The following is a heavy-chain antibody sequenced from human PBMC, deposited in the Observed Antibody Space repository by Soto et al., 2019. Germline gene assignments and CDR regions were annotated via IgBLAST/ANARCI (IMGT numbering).Heavy chain of an antibody. CDR2: ITASGGTA. J-gene: IGHJ4*02. CDR3: GKTPGVVVGASWWGSGYFDY. Sequence: VQLLESGGVLVQPGESLRLSCAASGFTFSNYVMTWVRQAPGKGLEWVSGITASGGTAYYADSVKGRFTISRDNSNGTLYLQMNSLRAEDSVLDYCGKTPGVVVGASWWGSGYFDYWVEGTLVTVSS. V-gene: IGHV3-23*01. CDR1: GFTFSNYV. D-gene: IGHD2-15*01.